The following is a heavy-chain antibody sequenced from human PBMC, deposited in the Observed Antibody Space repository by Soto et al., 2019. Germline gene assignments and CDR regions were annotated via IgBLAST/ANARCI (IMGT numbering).Heavy chain of an antibody. V-gene: IGHV4-30-4*01. J-gene: IGHJ3*02. CDR2: IYYSGST. Sequence: QVQLQESGPGLVKPSQTLSLTCTVSGGSISSGDYYWSWIRHPPGKGLEWIGYIYYSGSTYFKPSLKSRVTISVDTSMSQFSRKLSSVTAADTAVYYFAHYSSGRAFDIWGQGTMVTVSS. CDR1: GGSISSGDYY. D-gene: IGHD6-19*01. CDR3: AHYSSGRAFDI.